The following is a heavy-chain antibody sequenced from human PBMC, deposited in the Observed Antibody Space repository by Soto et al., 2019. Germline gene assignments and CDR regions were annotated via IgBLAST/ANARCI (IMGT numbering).Heavy chain of an antibody. V-gene: IGHV3-30-3*01. CDR3: ARGGYGENDFDY. CDR2: ISYDGSNK. CDR1: GFTFSSYA. Sequence: QVQLVESGGGVVQPGRSLRLSCAASGFTFSSYAMHWVRQAPGKGLEWVAVISYDGSNKYYADSVKGRFTISRDNSKNTLYLQMNSLRAEDTAVYYCARGGYGENDFDYWGQGTLVTVSS. D-gene: IGHD4-17*01. J-gene: IGHJ4*02.